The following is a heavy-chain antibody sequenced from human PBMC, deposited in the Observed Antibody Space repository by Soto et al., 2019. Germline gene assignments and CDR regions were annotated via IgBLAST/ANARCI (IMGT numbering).Heavy chain of an antibody. D-gene: IGHD3-16*01. CDR3: ARDLGGPDY. CDR2: LSSDGFGA. V-gene: IGHV3-74*03. J-gene: IGHJ4*02. CDR1: GFSLSPYW. Sequence: EVHLEESGGGLVQPGGSLRLSCAASGFSLSPYWMHWVRQVPGRGLEWVAGLSSDGFGAAYADSVKGRFFISRDISRNTLSLQMNSLRADDTAVYYCARDLGGPDYWGRGTSVTVSS.